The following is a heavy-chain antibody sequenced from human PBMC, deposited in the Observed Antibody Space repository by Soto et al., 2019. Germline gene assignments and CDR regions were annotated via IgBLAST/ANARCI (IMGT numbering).Heavy chain of an antibody. J-gene: IGHJ3*02. CDR2: MYTSGST. D-gene: IGHD5-12*01. CDR3: ARDAGYTGYEQGNPFDI. Sequence: PSETLSLTCTVSGGSISRYYWSWIRQPAGKGLEWIGRMYTSGSTNYNPSLKSRVSMSVDTSKNQFSLKLSSVTAADTAVYYCARDAGYTGYEQGNPFDIWGQGTMVTVSS. CDR1: GGSISRYY. V-gene: IGHV4-4*07.